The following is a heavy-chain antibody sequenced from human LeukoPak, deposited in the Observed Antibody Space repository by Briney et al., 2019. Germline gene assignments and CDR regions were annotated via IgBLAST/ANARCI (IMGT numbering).Heavy chain of an antibody. CDR1: GFTFSSYS. V-gene: IGHV3-21*04. J-gene: IGHJ6*02. D-gene: IGHD3-22*01. Sequence: GGSLRLSCAASGFTFSSYSMNWVRQAPGKGLEWVSSISSSSSYIYYADSVKGRFTISRDNAKNSLYLQMNSLRAEDTALYYCAKDISDSSGYYTYYYYGMDVWGQGTTVTVSS. CDR3: AKDISDSSGYYTYYYYGMDV. CDR2: ISSSSSYI.